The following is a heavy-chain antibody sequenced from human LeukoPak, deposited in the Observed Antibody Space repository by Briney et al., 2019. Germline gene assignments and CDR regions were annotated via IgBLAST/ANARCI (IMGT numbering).Heavy chain of an antibody. Sequence: GGSLRLSCAASGFTFSSYWMSWVRQAPGKGLEWVANIKQDGGEKYYVDSVKGRFTISRDNAKNSLYLQMNSLRAEDMAVYYCARMGYSSSWYVYYYYYYMDVWGKGTTVTVSS. CDR2: IKQDGGEK. CDR3: ARMGYSSSWYVYYYYYYMDV. J-gene: IGHJ6*03. V-gene: IGHV3-7*01. D-gene: IGHD6-13*01. CDR1: GFTFSSYW.